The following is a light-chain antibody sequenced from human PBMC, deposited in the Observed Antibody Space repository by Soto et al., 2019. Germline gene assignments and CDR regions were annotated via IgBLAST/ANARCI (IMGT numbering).Light chain of an antibody. Sequence: EIVMTQSPATLSVSPGEIATLSCRASQSVNIYLAWYQQKTGQAQRLLIFGATYRANGIPARFGGSGSGTEFNITISSMQSEDFGVYFCQQYDDWXRLTFGGRTKV. J-gene: IGKJ4*01. CDR1: QSVNIY. CDR2: GAT. CDR3: QQYDDWXRLT. V-gene: IGKV3D-15*01.